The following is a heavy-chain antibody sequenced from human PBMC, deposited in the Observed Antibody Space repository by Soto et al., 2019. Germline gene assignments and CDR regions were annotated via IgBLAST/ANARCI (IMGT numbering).Heavy chain of an antibody. D-gene: IGHD6-25*01. CDR2: INHSGST. J-gene: IGHJ5*02. V-gene: IGHV4-34*01. CDR3: ARASAYRDWFDP. CDR1: GGSFSCYY. Sequence: SETLSLTCAVYGGSFSCYYWSWIRQPPGKGLEWIGEINHSGSTNYNPSLKSRVTISVDTSKNQFSLKLSSVTAADTAVYYCARASAYRDWFDPWGQGTLVTVSS.